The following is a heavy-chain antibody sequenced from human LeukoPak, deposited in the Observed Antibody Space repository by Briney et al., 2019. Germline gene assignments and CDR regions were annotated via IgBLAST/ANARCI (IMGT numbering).Heavy chain of an antibody. J-gene: IGHJ4*02. CDR1: GGSISSTNW. V-gene: IGHV4-4*02. Sequence: SGTLSLTCGVSGGSISSTNWWTWVRQPPGEGLEWIGEVHLSGRANYNPSLESRVTMSVDMSENHISLKLTSVTAADTAVYYCAREGGPYRPLDYSGQGTLVTVSS. CDR3: AREGGPYRPLDY. CDR2: VHLSGRA.